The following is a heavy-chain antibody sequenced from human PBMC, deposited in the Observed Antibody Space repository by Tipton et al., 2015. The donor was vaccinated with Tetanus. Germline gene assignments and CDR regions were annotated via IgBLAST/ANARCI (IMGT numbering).Heavy chain of an antibody. CDR1: GFSVSNNY. V-gene: IGHV3-53*01. CDR3: ARDRAPPSSWYFDL. CDR2: IYSTSTT. D-gene: IGHD3-10*01. J-gene: IGHJ2*01. Sequence: SLRLSCAASGFSVSNNYLSWVRQAPGEGLEWVSIIYSTSTTYYVDSVKGRFTISRDISKNMVYLQMNSLRAEDTAVYYCARDRAPPSSWYFDLWGRGTLVTVSS.